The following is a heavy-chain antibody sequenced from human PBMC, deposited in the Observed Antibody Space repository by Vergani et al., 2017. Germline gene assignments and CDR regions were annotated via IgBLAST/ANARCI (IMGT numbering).Heavy chain of an antibody. Sequence: QVQLVQSGAEVKKPGSSVKVSSKASGGTFSSYAISWVRQAPGQGLEWMGRIIPIFGTANYAQKFQGRVTITADESTSTAYMELSSLRSEDTAVYYCARDRGYSSSWYGWFDPWGQGTLVTVSS. CDR2: IIPIFGTA. CDR3: ARDRGYSSSWYGWFDP. J-gene: IGHJ5*02. CDR1: GGTFSSYA. V-gene: IGHV1-69*13. D-gene: IGHD6-13*01.